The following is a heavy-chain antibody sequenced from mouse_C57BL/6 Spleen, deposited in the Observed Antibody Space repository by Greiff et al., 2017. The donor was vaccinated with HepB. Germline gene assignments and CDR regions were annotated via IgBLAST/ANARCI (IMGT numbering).Heavy chain of an antibody. Sequence: EVQGVESGGGLVKPGGSLKLSCAASGFTFSSYAMSWVRQTPEKRLEWVATISDGGSYTYYPDNVKGRFTISRDNAKNNLYLQMSHLKSEDTAMYYCARDQVVTGYYYAMDYWGQGTSVTVSS. CDR1: GFTFSSYA. V-gene: IGHV5-4*01. J-gene: IGHJ4*01. CDR2: ISDGGSYT. D-gene: IGHD1-1*01. CDR3: ARDQVVTGYYYAMDY.